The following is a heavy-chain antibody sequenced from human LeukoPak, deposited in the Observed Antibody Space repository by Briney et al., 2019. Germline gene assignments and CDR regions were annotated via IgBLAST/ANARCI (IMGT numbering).Heavy chain of an antibody. CDR1: GFTFSSHG. D-gene: IGHD1-26*01. Sequence: GGSLRLSCAASGFTFSSHGMNWVRQAPGKGLEWVSGISPSGGITYYTDSVKGRFTISRDNSKNALYLQMNSLRAEDTAIYYCAKEYTGTFSPFPSYFDNWGQGTLVTVSS. V-gene: IGHV3-23*01. J-gene: IGHJ4*02. CDR3: AKEYTGTFSPFPSYFDN. CDR2: ISPSGGIT.